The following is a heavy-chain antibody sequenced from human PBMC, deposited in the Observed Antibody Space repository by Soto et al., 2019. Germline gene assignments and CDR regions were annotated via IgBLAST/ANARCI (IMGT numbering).Heavy chain of an antibody. D-gene: IGHD3-9*01. Sequence: QVQLQQWGAGPLRPLETLSLTCGVSGGSFSGYYWAWIRQSPGKGLAWIGAINDRGSINYNPSLKSRVSISVDTSKNHYSLTLRPVTAADTAVYYCARESHDILTGPPWVWYFDLWGRGTLVTVSS. CDR2: INDRGSI. V-gene: IGHV4-34*01. CDR1: GGSFSGYY. CDR3: ARESHDILTGPPWVWYFDL. J-gene: IGHJ2*01.